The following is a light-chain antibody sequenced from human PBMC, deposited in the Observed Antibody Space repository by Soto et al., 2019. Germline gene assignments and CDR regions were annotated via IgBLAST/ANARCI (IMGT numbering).Light chain of an antibody. V-gene: IGKV3-20*01. Sequence: EIVLTQSPGTLSLSPGERATLSCRASQSVSSSYLAWYQQKPGQAPRLLLYVASSRATGIPDRFSGSGSGTDFTLTISRLEPEDFAVYYCQQYGSSPPLTFGGGTKVEIK. CDR2: VAS. CDR3: QQYGSSPPLT. CDR1: QSVSSSY. J-gene: IGKJ4*01.